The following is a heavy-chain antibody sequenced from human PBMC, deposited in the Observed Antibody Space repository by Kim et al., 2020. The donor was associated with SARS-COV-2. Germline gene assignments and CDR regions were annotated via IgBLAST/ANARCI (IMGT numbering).Heavy chain of an antibody. J-gene: IGHJ3*02. CDR3: AREYSSSPGHDAFDI. Sequence: SVKVSCKASGGTFSSYAISWVRQAPGQGLEWMGRIIPILGIANYAQKFQGRVTITPDKSTSTAYMELSSLRSEDTAVYYCAREYSSSPGHDAFDIWGQG. CDR2: IIPILGIA. D-gene: IGHD6-6*01. V-gene: IGHV1-69*04. CDR1: GGTFSSYA.